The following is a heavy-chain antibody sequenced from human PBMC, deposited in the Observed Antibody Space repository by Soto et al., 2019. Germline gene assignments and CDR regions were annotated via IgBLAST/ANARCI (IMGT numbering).Heavy chain of an antibody. J-gene: IGHJ4*02. V-gene: IGHV3-74*01. CDR1: GFTFRSHR. D-gene: IGHD4-17*01. CDR3: ATVFDV. Sequence: VLFLRLSCTASGFTFRSHRIHWVRQAPGKGLEWVSRIDTDGGGTSYADSVKGRFTISTDNAENTVYLQMNGLRVEDTAVYYCATVFDVWGQGTQVTVSS. CDR2: IDTDGGGT.